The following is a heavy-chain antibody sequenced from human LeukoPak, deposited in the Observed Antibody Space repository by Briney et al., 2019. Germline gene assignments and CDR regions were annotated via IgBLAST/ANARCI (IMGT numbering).Heavy chain of an antibody. CDR2: IKQDGSEK. CDR3: ARLELGVVVIASDHAFDI. CDR1: GFTFSSYW. D-gene: IGHD2-21*01. J-gene: IGHJ3*02. Sequence: GGSLRLSCAASGFTFSSYWMSLVRQAPGKGLEWVANIKQDGSEKYYVDSVKGRFTISRDNAKNSLCLQMNSLRAEDTAVYYCARLELGVVVIASDHAFDIWGQGTMVTVSS. V-gene: IGHV3-7*01.